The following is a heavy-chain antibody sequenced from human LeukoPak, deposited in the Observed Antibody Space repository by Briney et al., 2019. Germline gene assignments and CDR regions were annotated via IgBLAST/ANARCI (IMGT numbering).Heavy chain of an antibody. CDR2: IYYSGST. J-gene: IGHJ4*02. CDR1: GGSISSYY. D-gene: IGHD6-19*01. CDR3: ARARKSYSSGWYDY. Sequence: SETLSLTCTVSGGSISSYYWSWIRQPPGKGLEWIGYIYYSGSTNYNPSLKSRVTISVDTSKNQFSLKLSSVTAADTAVYYCARARKSYSSGWYDYWGQGTLVTVSS. V-gene: IGHV4-59*01.